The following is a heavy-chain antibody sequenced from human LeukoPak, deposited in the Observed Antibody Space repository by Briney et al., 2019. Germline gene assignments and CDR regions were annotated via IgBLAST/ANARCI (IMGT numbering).Heavy chain of an antibody. CDR2: IYHSGST. CDR3: AREGVREPIIRYYFDY. V-gene: IGHV4-39*07. CDR1: GGSISSSSYY. Sequence: PSETLSLTCTVSGGSISSSSYYWGWIRQPPGKGLEWIGSIYHSGSTYYNPSLKSRVTISVDTSKNQFSLKLSSVTAADTAVYYCAREGVREPIIRYYFDYWGQGTLVTVSS. J-gene: IGHJ4*02. D-gene: IGHD3-3*01.